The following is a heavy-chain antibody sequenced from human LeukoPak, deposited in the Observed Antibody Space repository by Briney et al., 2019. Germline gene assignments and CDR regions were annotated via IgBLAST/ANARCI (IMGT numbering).Heavy chain of an antibody. D-gene: IGHD3-9*01. CDR2: IKEDGREK. CDR1: GFTFSSHW. V-gene: IGHV3-7*01. J-gene: IGHJ4*02. Sequence: GGSLRLSCVVSGFTFSSHWMSRVRQAPGKGLEWVANIKEDGREKYYVDSVKGRFTISRDNAKKSLYLQMDSLRAEGTAVYYCATHGYSELRYFDWSTNEWGQGTLVTVSS. CDR3: ATHGYSELRYFDWSTNE.